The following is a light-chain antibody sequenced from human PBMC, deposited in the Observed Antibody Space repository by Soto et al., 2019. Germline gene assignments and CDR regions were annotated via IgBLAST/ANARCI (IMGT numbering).Light chain of an antibody. J-gene: IGLJ1*01. Sequence: QSVLTQPPSVSAAPGQKVTISCSGTSSNIGSNDVSWYQQLPGKAPKLLIYENSQRPSGIPDRFSGSKSGTSATLGITGLQTGDEAYYYCGTWDSSLIALFGTGTKLTVL. CDR1: SSNIGSND. CDR2: ENS. V-gene: IGLV1-51*02. CDR3: GTWDSSLIAL.